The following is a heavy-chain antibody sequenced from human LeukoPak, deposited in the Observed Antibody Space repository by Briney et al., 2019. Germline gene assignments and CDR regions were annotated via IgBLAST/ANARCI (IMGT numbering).Heavy chain of an antibody. CDR3: ARVRGGYCSSTSCSHGMDY. J-gene: IGHJ4*02. Sequence: PGGSLRLSCAASGFTFSSYSMNWVRQAPGKGLEWVSYISSSSSTIYYADSVKGRFTISRDNAKNSLYLQMNSLRDEDTAVYYCARVRGGYCSSTSCSHGMDYWGQGTLVTVSS. D-gene: IGHD2-2*01. V-gene: IGHV3-48*02. CDR2: ISSSSSTI. CDR1: GFTFSSYS.